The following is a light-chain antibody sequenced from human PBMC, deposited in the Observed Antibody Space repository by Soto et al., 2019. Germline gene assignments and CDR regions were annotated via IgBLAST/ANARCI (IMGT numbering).Light chain of an antibody. CDR2: EAT. Sequence: QSVLTQPASVSGSPGQSITVSCTGTKHNLGSYDLVSWYQKYPDKAPTLLIYEATKRPSGISDRFSGSKSGFTASLTISGLRAEDEADYYCCSLEGSNALVVFGGGTQLTVL. V-gene: IGLV2-23*01. J-gene: IGLJ2*01. CDR3: CSLEGSNALVV. CDR1: KHNLGSYDL.